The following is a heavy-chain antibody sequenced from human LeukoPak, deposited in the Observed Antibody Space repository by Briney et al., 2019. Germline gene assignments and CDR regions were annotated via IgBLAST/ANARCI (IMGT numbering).Heavy chain of an antibody. J-gene: IGHJ4*02. D-gene: IGHD6-6*01. Sequence: SETLSLTCAVSGGSISSSNWWSWVRQPPGKGLEWIGEIYHSGSTNYNPSLKSRVTISVDKSKNQFSLKLSSVTAADTAVYYCAREPFYSSSPLGLDYWGQGTLVTASS. CDR3: AREPFYSSSPLGLDY. CDR1: GGSISSSNW. CDR2: IYHSGST. V-gene: IGHV4-4*02.